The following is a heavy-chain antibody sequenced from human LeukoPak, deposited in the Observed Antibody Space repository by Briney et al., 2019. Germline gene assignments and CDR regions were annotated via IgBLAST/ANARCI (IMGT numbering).Heavy chain of an antibody. V-gene: IGHV1-2*02. D-gene: IGHD6-19*01. Sequence: ASVNVSCKASGYTFTGYYLHWVRQAPGQGLEWMGWIHPASGGTNYAQKFQGRVTMTRDTSVSTAYMELSSLRSDDTAVYYCARLAAVPGWGQGTLVIVSS. CDR3: ARLAAVPG. CDR1: GYTFTGYY. J-gene: IGHJ1*01. CDR2: IHPASGGT.